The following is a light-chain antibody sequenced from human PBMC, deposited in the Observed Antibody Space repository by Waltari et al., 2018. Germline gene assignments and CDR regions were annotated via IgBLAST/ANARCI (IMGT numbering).Light chain of an antibody. V-gene: IGLV2-14*03. CDR2: DVS. J-gene: IGLJ2*01. Sequence: QSALTQPASVSGSPGQSITISCTGTSSDVGAYNYVSWYQQHPGKVPKLIIYDVSHRPSGVSFRFSGSKPDNTASLTISGLQAEDEADYYCISYTTSDTMIFGGGTKLTVL. CDR3: ISYTTSDTMI. CDR1: SSDVGAYNY.